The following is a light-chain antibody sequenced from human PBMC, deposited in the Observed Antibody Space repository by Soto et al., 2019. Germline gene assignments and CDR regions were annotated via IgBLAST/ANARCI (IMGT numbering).Light chain of an antibody. CDR2: GNS. CDR3: QSYDSRLTDSV. Sequence: QLVLTQPPSVSGAPGQRVTISCTGSRSNIGAGHDIHWYQQVPGTVPKLLIYGNSNRPSGVPDRFSGSRSGTSGSLAITGLQADDEADYYCQSYDSRLTDSVFGGGTKLTVL. V-gene: IGLV1-40*01. CDR1: RSNIGAGHD. J-gene: IGLJ2*01.